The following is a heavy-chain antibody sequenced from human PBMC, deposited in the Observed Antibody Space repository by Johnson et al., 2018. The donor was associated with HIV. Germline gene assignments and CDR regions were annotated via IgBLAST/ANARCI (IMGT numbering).Heavy chain of an antibody. CDR3: ATDIRSVYRDAAFDI. J-gene: IGHJ3*02. V-gene: IGHV3-20*04. D-gene: IGHD5/OR15-5a*01. CDR1: GFTFSDYY. CDR2: INWNGGST. Sequence: VQLVESGGGLVHPGGSLRLSCSASGFTFSDYYMSWIRQTPGKGLEWVSGINWNGGSTGYEDSVKGRFIISRDNAKNSLYLQMNSLRADDTALYYCATDIRSVYRDAAFDIWGRGTMVTVSS.